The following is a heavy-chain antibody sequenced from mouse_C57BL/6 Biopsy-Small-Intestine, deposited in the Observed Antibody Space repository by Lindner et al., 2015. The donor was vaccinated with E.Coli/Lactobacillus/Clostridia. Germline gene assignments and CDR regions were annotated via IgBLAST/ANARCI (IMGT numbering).Heavy chain of an antibody. J-gene: IGHJ1*03. D-gene: IGHD6-2*01. CDR1: GYTFTSYY. CDR3: ARDLVSYSSSSWANYYYYYMDV. CDR2: INPSGGST. V-gene: IGHV1-64*01. Sequence: SVKVSCKASGYTFTSYYMHWVRQAPGQGLEWMGIINPSGGSTIYAQKFQGRVTMTRDTSTSTVYMELSSLRSEDTAVYYCARDLVSYSSSSWANYYYYYMDVWGKGTTVTVSS.